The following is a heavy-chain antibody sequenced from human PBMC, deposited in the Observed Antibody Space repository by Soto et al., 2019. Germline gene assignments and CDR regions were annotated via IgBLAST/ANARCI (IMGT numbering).Heavy chain of an antibody. J-gene: IGHJ3*02. CDR3: ATVGLRIQAFDI. CDR1: GYTLTSYG. Sequence: QVQMVQSGAEVKKPGASVKVSCKASGYTLTSYGISWVRQAPGQGLEWMGWINPNNGNTNYAQNLQGRVTMTTATSTSTAYMELRSLRTDDTAGYYCATVGLRIQAFDIWCQETRVTVSS. D-gene: IGHD4-17*01. CDR2: INPNNGNT. V-gene: IGHV1-18*01.